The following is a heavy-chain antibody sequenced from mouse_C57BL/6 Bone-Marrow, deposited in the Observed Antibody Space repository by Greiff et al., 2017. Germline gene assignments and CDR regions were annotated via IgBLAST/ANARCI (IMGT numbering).Heavy chain of an antibody. D-gene: IGHD2-5*01. CDR3: ARLPYYSNWGLAY. CDR1: GFTFSSYT. J-gene: IGHJ3*01. CDR2: ISCGGGNT. Sequence: VQLVESGGGLVKPGGSLKLSCAASGFTFSSYTMSWVRQTPEKGLEWVATISCGGGNTYYPDSVKGRFTISRVNAKNTLYLQRSSLRSEETALYYCARLPYYSNWGLAYWGQGTLVTVSA. V-gene: IGHV5-9*01.